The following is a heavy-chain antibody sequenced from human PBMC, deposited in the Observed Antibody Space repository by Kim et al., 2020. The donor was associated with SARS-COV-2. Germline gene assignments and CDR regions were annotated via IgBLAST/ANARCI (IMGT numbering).Heavy chain of an antibody. CDR2: SN. CDR3: ASRGTTRFDP. V-gene: IGHV4-39*07. Sequence: SNYYTPSLKSRVTISVDTSKNQFSLKLSSVTAADTAVYYCASRGTTRFDPWGQGTLVTVSS. J-gene: IGHJ5*02. D-gene: IGHD4-17*01.